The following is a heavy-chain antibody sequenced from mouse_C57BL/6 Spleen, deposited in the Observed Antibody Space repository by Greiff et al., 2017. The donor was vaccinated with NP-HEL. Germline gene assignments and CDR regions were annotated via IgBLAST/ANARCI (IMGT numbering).Heavy chain of an antibody. J-gene: IGHJ1*03. Sequence: QVQLQQSGPELVKPGASVKISCKASGYAFSSSWMNWVKQRPGKGLEWIGRIYPGDGDTNYNGKFKGKATLTADKSSSTAYMQLSSLTSEDSAVYFCAREEDFDVWGTVTTVTVSS. CDR3: AREEDFDV. CDR1: GYAFSSSW. CDR2: IYPGDGDT. V-gene: IGHV1-82*01.